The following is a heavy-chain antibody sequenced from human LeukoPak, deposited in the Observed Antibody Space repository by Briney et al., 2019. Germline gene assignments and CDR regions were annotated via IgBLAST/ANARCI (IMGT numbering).Heavy chain of an antibody. CDR1: GFTFSSYG. CDR3: AKDFNYYGSGSDNYFDY. Sequence: GGSLRLSCAASGFTFSSYGMHWVRQAPGKGLEWVAFIRYDGSNKYYADSVKGRFTISRDNSKNTLYLQMNSLRAEDTAVYYCAKDFNYYGSGSDNYFDYWGREPWSPSPQ. J-gene: IGHJ4*02. CDR2: IRYDGSNK. D-gene: IGHD3-10*01. V-gene: IGHV3-30*02.